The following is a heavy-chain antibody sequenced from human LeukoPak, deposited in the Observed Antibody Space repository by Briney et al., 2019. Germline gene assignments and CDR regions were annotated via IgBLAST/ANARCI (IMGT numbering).Heavy chain of an antibody. CDR1: GFTVSSNY. J-gene: IGHJ1*01. Sequence: GSLRLSCAASGFTVSSNYMSWVRQAPGKGLEWVSVIYSGGSTYYADSVKGRFTISRDNSKNTLYLQMNSLRAEDTAVYYCARDLAYGSGSYYPPGQYFQHWGQGTLVTVSS. CDR3: ARDLAYGSGSYYPPGQYFQH. V-gene: IGHV3-66*01. CDR2: IYSGGST. D-gene: IGHD3-10*01.